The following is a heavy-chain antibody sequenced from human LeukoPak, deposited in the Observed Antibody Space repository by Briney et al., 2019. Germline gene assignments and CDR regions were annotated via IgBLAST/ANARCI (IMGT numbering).Heavy chain of an antibody. J-gene: IGHJ6*02. V-gene: IGHV1-8*01. CDR3: ARGPYSSSWYYYYGMDV. CDR2: MNPNSGST. Sequence: RASVKVSCKASGYTFTSYDINWVRQATGQGLEWMGWMNPNSGSTGYAQKFQGRVTMTRNTSISTAYMELSSLRSEDTAVYYCARGPYSSSWYYYYGMDVWGQGTTVTVSS. D-gene: IGHD6-13*01. CDR1: GYTFTSYD.